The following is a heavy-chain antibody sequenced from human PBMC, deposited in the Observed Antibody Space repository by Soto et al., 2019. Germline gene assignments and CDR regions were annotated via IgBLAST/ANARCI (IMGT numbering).Heavy chain of an antibody. CDR2: VDPNGGGS. CDR1: GYSFTDYK. J-gene: IGHJ4*02. Sequence: QGQLLQSGAEVKKPGASVKVSCKTCGYSFTDYKLHWVRQAPGQGLEWMGWVDPNGGGSNSAQKFQGSVTMTWDTSITTAYLDLTRLTTNDTATYFCATWVDYGDFEGFDFWGQGTLVTVSS. D-gene: IGHD4-17*01. CDR3: ATWVDYGDFEGFDF. V-gene: IGHV1-2*04.